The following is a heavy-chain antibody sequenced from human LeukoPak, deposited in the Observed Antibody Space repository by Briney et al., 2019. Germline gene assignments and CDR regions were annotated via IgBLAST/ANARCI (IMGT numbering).Heavy chain of an antibody. CDR1: GFTFSSYA. D-gene: IGHD1-1*01. V-gene: IGHV3-23*01. Sequence: PGGSLRLSCAASGFTFSSYAMSWVRQAPGKGLEWVSAISGSGGSTYYADSVKGRFTISRDNAKSSLYLQMNSLRAEDTAVYYCAGPPEDDSYWGQGTLVTVSS. CDR2: ISGSGGST. J-gene: IGHJ4*02. CDR3: AGPPEDDSY.